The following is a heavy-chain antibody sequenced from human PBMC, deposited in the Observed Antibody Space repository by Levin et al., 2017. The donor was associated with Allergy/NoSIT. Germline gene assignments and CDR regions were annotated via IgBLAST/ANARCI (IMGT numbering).Heavy chain of an antibody. D-gene: IGHD2-15*01. CDR1: GGSISSSSYY. V-gene: IGHV4-39*01. CDR2: IYYSGST. J-gene: IGHJ4*02. Sequence: SETLSLTCTVSGGSISSSSYYWGWIRQPPGTGLEWIGSIYYSGSTYYNPSLKSRVTISVDTSKNQFSLKLSSVTAADTAVYYCARHGPEDIVVVVAANPAYFDYWGQGTLVTVSS. CDR3: ARHGPEDIVVVVAANPAYFDY.